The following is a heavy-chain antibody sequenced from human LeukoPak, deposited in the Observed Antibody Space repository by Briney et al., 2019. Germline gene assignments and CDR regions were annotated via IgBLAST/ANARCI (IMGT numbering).Heavy chain of an antibody. Sequence: GRSLRFSCAASGFTFSSYAMHWVRQAPGKGLEWVAVISYDGSNKYYADSVKGRFTISRDNSKNTLYLQMNSLRAEDTAVYYCARSPPNNYFDYWGQGTLVTVSS. J-gene: IGHJ4*02. CDR3: ARSPPNNYFDY. CDR1: GFTFSSYA. V-gene: IGHV3-30-3*01. CDR2: ISYDGSNK.